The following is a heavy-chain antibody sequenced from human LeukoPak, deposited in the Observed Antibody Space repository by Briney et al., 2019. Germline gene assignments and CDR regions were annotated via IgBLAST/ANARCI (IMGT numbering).Heavy chain of an antibody. CDR3: ARVRDDYTYFDC. J-gene: IGHJ4*02. CDR2: INSDGSRT. Sequence: PGGSLRLSCAASGFTFSSYWMHWVRQAPGKGLMWVSRINSDGSRTTYADSVRGRFTISRDNAKSTLYLQMNSLRAEDTAVYYCARVRDDYTYFDCGAQGTLVTVSS. CDR1: GFTFSSYW. V-gene: IGHV3-74*01. D-gene: IGHD4-11*01.